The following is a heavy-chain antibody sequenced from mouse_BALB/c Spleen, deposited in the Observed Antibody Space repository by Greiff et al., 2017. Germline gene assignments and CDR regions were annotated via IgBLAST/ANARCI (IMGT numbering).Heavy chain of an antibody. CDR2: INPSSGYT. D-gene: IGHD2-4*01. CDR3: ARGGSTMITTWFAY. Sequence: QVHVKQSGAELARPGASVKMSCKASGYTFTSYTMHWVKQRPGQGLEWIGYINPSSGYTNYNQKFKDKATLTADKSSSTAYMQLSSLTSEDSAVYYCARGGSTMITTWFAYWGQGTLVTVSA. V-gene: IGHV1-4*01. J-gene: IGHJ3*01. CDR1: GYTFTSYT.